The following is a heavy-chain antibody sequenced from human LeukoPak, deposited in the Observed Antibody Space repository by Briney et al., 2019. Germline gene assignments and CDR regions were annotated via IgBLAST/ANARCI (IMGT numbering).Heavy chain of an antibody. Sequence: GGSLRLSCAASGFTFSSFRMDWVRQAPGKGLEWLSCINSNGDYIYYADSVKGRFTISRDNAKNSVYLQMSSLRAEDTAVYYCARGAAWYSYGPNWFDPWGQGTLVTVSS. CDR3: ARGAAWYSYGPNWFDP. CDR2: INSNGDYI. J-gene: IGHJ5*02. D-gene: IGHD5-18*01. V-gene: IGHV3-21*06. CDR1: GFTFSSFR.